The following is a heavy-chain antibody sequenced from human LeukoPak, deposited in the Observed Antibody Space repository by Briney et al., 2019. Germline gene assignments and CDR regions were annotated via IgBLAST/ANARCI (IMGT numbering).Heavy chain of an antibody. CDR2: ISWNSGSI. J-gene: IGHJ4*02. Sequence: GGSLRLSCAASGFTFDDYAMHWVRQAPGKGLEWVSGISWNSGSIGYADSVKGRFTISRDNAKNSLYLQMNSLRAEDTAVYYCARGVGATHFDCWGQGTLVTVST. V-gene: IGHV3-9*01. CDR1: GFTFDDYA. CDR3: ARGVGATHFDC. D-gene: IGHD1-26*01.